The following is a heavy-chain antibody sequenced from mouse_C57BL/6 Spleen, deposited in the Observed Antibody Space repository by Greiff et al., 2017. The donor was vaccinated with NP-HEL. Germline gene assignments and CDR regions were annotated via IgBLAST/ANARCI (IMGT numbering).Heavy chain of an antibody. V-gene: IGHV1-54*01. CDR1: GYAFTNYL. CDR2: INPGSGGT. J-gene: IGHJ3*01. D-gene: IGHD1-1*01. CDR3: ARSERNYGIAY. Sequence: VQLQQSGAELVRPGTSVKVSCKASGYAFTNYLIEWVKQRPGQGLEWIGVINPGSGGTNYNEKFKGKATLTADKSSSTAYMQLSSLTSEDSAVYFCARSERNYGIAYWGQGTLVTVSA.